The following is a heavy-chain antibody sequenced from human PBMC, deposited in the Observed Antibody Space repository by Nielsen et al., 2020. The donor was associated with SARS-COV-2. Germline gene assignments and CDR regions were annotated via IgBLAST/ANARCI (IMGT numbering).Heavy chain of an antibody. J-gene: IGHJ6*03. D-gene: IGHD4-11*01. CDR3: ARVPTFYSNYGDYYYYYMDV. CDR2: ISSSSSYI. Sequence: GGSLRLSCAASGFTFSSYSMNWVRQAPGKELEWVSSISSSSSYIYYADSVKGRFTISRDNAKNSLYLQMNSLRAEDTAVYYCARVPTFYSNYGDYYYYYMDVWGKGTTVTVSS. CDR1: GFTFSSYS. V-gene: IGHV3-21*01.